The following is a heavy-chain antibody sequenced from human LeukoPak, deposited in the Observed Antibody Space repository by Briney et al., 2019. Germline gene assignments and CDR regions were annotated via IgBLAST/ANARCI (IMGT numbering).Heavy chain of an antibody. D-gene: IGHD3-10*01. V-gene: IGHV3-15*01. CDR1: GFTFSNVW. Sequence: GGSLRLSCAASGFTFSNVWMSWVRQAPGKGLEWVGRIKRKSDGGTPDYTPPLKGRFTISRDDSKNTLYLQMNSQKTDDTAVYHCVTGGHYFGTWGQGTLVTVSP. J-gene: IGHJ5*02. CDR2: IKRKSDGGTP. CDR3: VTGGHYFGT.